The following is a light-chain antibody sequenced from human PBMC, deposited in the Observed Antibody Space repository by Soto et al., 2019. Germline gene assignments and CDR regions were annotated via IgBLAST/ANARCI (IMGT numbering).Light chain of an antibody. Sequence: QSALTQPPSVSGSPGQSITISCTGTSSDVGSYNLVSWYQQHPGKAPKLIIYEGSKRPSGVSNRCSGSKSGNTASLTISGLQSVDEADYYCCSYAGSSSTVVFGGGTKLTVL. CDR2: EGS. CDR3: CSYAGSSSTVV. V-gene: IGLV2-23*01. J-gene: IGLJ2*01. CDR1: SSDVGSYNL.